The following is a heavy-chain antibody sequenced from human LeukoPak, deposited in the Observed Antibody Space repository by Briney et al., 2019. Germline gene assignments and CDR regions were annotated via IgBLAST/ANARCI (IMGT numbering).Heavy chain of an antibody. CDR3: AKAMERLGDYFDY. CDR2: IYSGGST. J-gene: IGHJ4*02. CDR1: GFTVSSNY. D-gene: IGHD1-1*01. V-gene: IGHV3-53*01. Sequence: GGSLRLSCAASGFTVSSNYMSWVRQAPGKGLEWVSVIYSGGSTYYADSVKGRFTISRDNSKNTLYLQMNSLRAEDTAVYYCAKAMERLGDYFDYWGQGTLVTVSS.